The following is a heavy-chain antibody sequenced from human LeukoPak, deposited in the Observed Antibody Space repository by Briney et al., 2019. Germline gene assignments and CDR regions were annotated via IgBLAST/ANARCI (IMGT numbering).Heavy chain of an antibody. CDR3: ARVWHYGSGSYSYMDV. J-gene: IGHJ6*03. CDR2: INHSGST. Sequence: PSETLSLTCAVYGGSFSGYYWSWIRQPPGKGLEWIGEINHSGSTNYNPSLKSRVTISVDTSKNQFSLKLSSVTAADTAVYYCARVWHYGSGSYSYMDVWGKGTTVTISS. V-gene: IGHV4-34*01. D-gene: IGHD3-10*01. CDR1: GGSFSGYY.